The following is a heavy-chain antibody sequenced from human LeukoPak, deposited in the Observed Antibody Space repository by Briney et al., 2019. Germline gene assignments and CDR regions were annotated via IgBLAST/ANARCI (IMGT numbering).Heavy chain of an antibody. CDR2: TYYTSKWFN. CDR3: ARGRHFYYGMDV. V-gene: IGHV6-1*01. Sequence: SQTLSLTCAISGDSVSRNSAAWNWIRQSPSRGLEWLGRTYYTSKWFNDYAVSLRSRITVNPDTSKNQFSLQLSSVTPEDTAVYYCARGRHFYYGMDVWDQGTTVTVSS. CDR1: GDSVSRNSAA. D-gene: IGHD3-3*02. J-gene: IGHJ6*02.